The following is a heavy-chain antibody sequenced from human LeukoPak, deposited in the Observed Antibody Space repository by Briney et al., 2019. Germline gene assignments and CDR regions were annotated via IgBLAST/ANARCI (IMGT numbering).Heavy chain of an antibody. D-gene: IGHD2-2*01. CDR3: ARERKEGYCSSTSCPFSPWFDP. Sequence: SETLSLTCAVSGGSISNSNWWSWVRQPPGKGLEWIGEIYHSGGTNYNPSLKSRVTMSVDKSKNQFSLKLSSVTAADTAVYYCARERKEGYCSSTSCPFSPWFDPWGQGTLVTVSS. CDR2: IYHSGGT. CDR1: GGSISNSNW. V-gene: IGHV4-4*02. J-gene: IGHJ5*02.